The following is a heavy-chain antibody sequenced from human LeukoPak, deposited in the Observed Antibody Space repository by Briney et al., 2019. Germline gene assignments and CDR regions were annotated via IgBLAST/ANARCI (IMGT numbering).Heavy chain of an antibody. J-gene: IGHJ4*02. V-gene: IGHV1-69*05. CDR1: GGTFSSYA. D-gene: IGHD3-22*01. CDR3: ARDHYYDSSGLLKI. Sequence: SVKVSCKASGGTFSSYAISWVRQAPGQGLEWMGRIIPIFGTANYAQKFQGRVTITTDESASTAYMELSSLRSEDTVVYYCARDHYYDSSGLLKIWGQGTLVTVS. CDR2: IIPIFGTA.